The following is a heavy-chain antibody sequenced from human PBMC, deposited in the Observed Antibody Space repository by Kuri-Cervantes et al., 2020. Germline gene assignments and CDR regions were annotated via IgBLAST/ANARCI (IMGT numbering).Heavy chain of an antibody. D-gene: IGHD6-6*01. CDR1: GFSLTSSGMS. J-gene: IGHJ6*02. V-gene: IGHV2-70*11. CDR2: IDWDNDK. CDR3: ARIRGSSSSHYGMDV. Sequence: SGPTLVKPTQTLTLTCSFSGFSLTSSGMSVSWIRQPPGKALEWLARIDWDNDKYYSTSLKTRLTISKDTSKNQVVLTMTNMDPVDTATYYCARIRGSSSSHYGMDVWGQGTTVTVSS.